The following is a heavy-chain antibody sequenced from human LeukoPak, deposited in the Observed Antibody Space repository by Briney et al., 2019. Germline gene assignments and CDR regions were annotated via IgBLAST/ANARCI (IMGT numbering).Heavy chain of an antibody. D-gene: IGHD6-6*01. CDR2: ISGSGGST. CDR1: GFTFSSYA. J-gene: IGHJ6*02. Sequence: GGSLRLSCAASGFTFSSYAMSWVRQAPGKGLEWVSAISGSGGSTYYADSVKGRFTISRDNSKNTLYLQMNSLRAEDTAVYYCARDCGYSSSSHFFELAYYYYGMDVWGQGTTVTVSS. CDR3: ARDCGYSSSSHFFELAYYYYGMDV. V-gene: IGHV3-23*01.